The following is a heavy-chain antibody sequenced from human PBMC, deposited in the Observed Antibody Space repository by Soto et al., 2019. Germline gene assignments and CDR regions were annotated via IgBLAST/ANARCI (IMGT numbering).Heavy chain of an antibody. CDR1: GYTFTGYY. D-gene: IGHD6-19*01. V-gene: IGHV1-2*04. J-gene: IGHJ6*02. CDR3: ARSVAGRGLYYYYGMDV. Sequence: QVQLVQSGAEVKKPGASVKVSCKASGYTFTGYYMHWVRQAPGQGLEWMGWINPNSGGTNYAQKFQGWVTMTRDTSISTAYMELSRLRSDDTAVYYCARSVAGRGLYYYYGMDVWGQGTTVTVSS. CDR2: INPNSGGT.